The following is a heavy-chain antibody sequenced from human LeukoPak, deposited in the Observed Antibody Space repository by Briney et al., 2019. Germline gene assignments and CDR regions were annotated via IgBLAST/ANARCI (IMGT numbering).Heavy chain of an antibody. J-gene: IGHJ4*02. CDR1: GGSFSGYY. CDR2: INHSGST. D-gene: IGHD3-3*01. V-gene: IGHV4-34*01. Sequence: SETLSLTCAVYGGSFSGYYWTWIRQPPGKGLEWIGEINHSGSTNYNPSLKSRVSISGDTSKNQFSLELSSVTAADTAVYYCARGDFEVVIDYWGQGTLVTVSS. CDR3: ARGDFEVVIDY.